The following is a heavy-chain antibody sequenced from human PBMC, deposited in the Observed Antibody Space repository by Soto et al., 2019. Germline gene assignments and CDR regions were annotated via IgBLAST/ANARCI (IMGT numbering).Heavy chain of an antibody. V-gene: IGHV4-31*03. CDR3: ARRIAVAGAAYFDY. CDR2: IYYGGST. D-gene: IGHD6-19*01. J-gene: IGHJ4*02. CDR1: GGSISSGGYY. Sequence: SETLSLTCTVSGGSISSGGYYWTWIRQPPGKGLEWIGYIYYGGSTHYNPSLKSRATISVDTSKNQFSLNLSSVTAADTAVYYCARRIAVAGAAYFDYWGQGTLVTVSS.